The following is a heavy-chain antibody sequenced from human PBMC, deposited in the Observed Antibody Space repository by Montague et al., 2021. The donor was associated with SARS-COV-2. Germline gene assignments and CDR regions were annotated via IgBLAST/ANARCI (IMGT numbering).Heavy chain of an antibody. D-gene: IGHD2-2*01. CDR1: GYSFTSYW. V-gene: IGHV5-51*01. Sequence: QSGAEVKKPGESLKISCKGSGYSFTSYWIAWARQMPRKGLEWMGIIYPGDSNPRYNPSFQGQVTISADKSIDTAYLQWTSLKTSDTAIYFCARHHGVPAAIPDYWGQGTLVTVSS. J-gene: IGHJ4*02. CDR3: ARHHGVPAAIPDY. CDR2: IYPGDSNP.